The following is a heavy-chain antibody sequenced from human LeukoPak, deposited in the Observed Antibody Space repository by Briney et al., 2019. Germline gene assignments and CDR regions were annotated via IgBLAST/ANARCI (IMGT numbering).Heavy chain of an antibody. CDR1: GFTFSSYG. V-gene: IGHV3-30*18. Sequence: PGGSLRLSCAASGFTFSSYGMHWVRQAPGKGLEWVAVISYDGSNKYYADSVKGRFTISRDNSKNTLYLQMNSLRAEDTAVYYCAKDDMTTVTLDYWGQGTLVTVSS. CDR3: AKDDMTTVTLDY. CDR2: ISYDGSNK. D-gene: IGHD4-17*01. J-gene: IGHJ4*02.